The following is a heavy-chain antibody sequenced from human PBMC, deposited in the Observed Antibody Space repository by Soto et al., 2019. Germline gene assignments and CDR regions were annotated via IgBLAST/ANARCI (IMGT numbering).Heavy chain of an antibody. CDR1: GGSISSSSYY. V-gene: IGHV4-39*01. D-gene: IGHD2-2*01. Sequence: SETLSLTCTVSGGSISSSSYYWGWIRQPPGKGLEWIGSIYYSGSTYYNPSLKSRVTISVDTSKNQFSLKLSSVTAADTAVYYCARHGIQYQLLLSTSNWFDPWGQGTLVTVSS. CDR3: ARHGIQYQLLLSTSNWFDP. CDR2: IYYSGST. J-gene: IGHJ5*02.